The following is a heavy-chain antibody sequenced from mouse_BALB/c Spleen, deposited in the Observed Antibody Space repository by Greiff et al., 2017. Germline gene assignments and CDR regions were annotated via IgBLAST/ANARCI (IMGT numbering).Heavy chain of an antibody. D-gene: IGHD6-1*01. Sequence: DVKLVESGGGLVKPGGSLKLSCAASGFTFSSYAMSWVRQSPAKRLEWVAEISSGGSYTYYPDTVTGRFTISRDNAKNTLYLEMSSLRSEDTAMYYCARDGCGDYAMDYWGQGTSVTVSS. J-gene: IGHJ4*01. CDR1: GFTFSSYA. CDR3: ARDGCGDYAMDY. V-gene: IGHV5-9-4*01. CDR2: ISSGGSYT.